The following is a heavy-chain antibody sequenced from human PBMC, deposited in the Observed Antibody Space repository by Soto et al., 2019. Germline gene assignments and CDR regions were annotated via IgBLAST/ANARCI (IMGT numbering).Heavy chain of an antibody. Sequence: SQTLSLTCAISGDSVSSNSAAWNWIRQSPSRGLEWLGRTYYRSKWYNDYAVSVKSRITINPDTSKNQFYLQLNSVTPEDTAVYYCARAAYRSSSHDFDYWGQGNLVTVSS. CDR2: TYYRSKWYN. D-gene: IGHD6-6*01. CDR3: ARAAYRSSSHDFDY. J-gene: IGHJ4*02. CDR1: GDSVSSNSAA. V-gene: IGHV6-1*01.